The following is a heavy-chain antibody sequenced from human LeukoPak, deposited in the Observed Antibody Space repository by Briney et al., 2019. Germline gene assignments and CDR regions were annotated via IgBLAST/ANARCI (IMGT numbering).Heavy chain of an antibody. Sequence: SVPLTLPCTVSVHPDSSDIYHWSSIPQPPAKGLGWIGYMHHSGGTYYSPSFKSRLTISVDTSKNQFSLNLSSVTAADTAVYYCARIRVGGTFDFWCQGTLVTVSS. J-gene: IGHJ4*02. D-gene: IGHD1-26*01. CDR2: MHHSGGT. V-gene: IGHV4-61*01. CDR1: VHPDSSDIYH. CDR3: ARIRVGGTFDF.